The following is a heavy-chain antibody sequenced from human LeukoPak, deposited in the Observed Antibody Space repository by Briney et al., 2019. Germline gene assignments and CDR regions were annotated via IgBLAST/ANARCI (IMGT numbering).Heavy chain of an antibody. CDR2: ISSSSSYI. V-gene: IGHV3-21*01. J-gene: IGHJ4*02. CDR3: ARDPVGATSLYYFDY. Sequence: PGGSLRHSCAASGFTFSSYSMNWVRQAPGKGLEWVSSISSSSSYIYYADSVKGRFTISRDNAKNSLYLQMNSLRAEDTAVYYCARDPVGATSLYYFDYWGQGTLVTVSS. CDR1: GFTFSSYS. D-gene: IGHD1-26*01.